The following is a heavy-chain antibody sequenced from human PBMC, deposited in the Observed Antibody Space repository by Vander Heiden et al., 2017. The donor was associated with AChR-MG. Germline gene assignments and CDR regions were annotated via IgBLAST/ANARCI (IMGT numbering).Heavy chain of an antibody. Sequence: EVQLVESGGGLVQRGRSLRLSCAASGFTFDDYAMHWVRPVPGRGLEWVSGIGWDSGSMGYADSVKGRFSISRDNAKNSLYLQMNSLKTEDTAFYYCGKDIFTVVRGVIENWGQGTLVTVSS. J-gene: IGHJ4*02. CDR2: IGWDSGSM. D-gene: IGHD3-10*01. CDR3: GKDIFTVVRGVIEN. CDR1: GFTFDDYA. V-gene: IGHV3-9*01.